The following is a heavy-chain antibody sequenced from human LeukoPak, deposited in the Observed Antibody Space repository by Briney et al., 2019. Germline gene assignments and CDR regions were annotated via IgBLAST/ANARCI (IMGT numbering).Heavy chain of an antibody. Sequence: ASVKVSCKASGYTFTSYGISWVRQAPGQGLEWMGRISAYSGNTNYAQKLQGRVIMTTDTSTSTAYMELTSLRPDDTAVYYCARDSMTTVTIDKFDYWGQGTLVTVSS. CDR1: GYTFTSYG. CDR2: ISAYSGNT. CDR3: ARDSMTTVTIDKFDY. J-gene: IGHJ4*02. D-gene: IGHD4-17*01. V-gene: IGHV1-18*01.